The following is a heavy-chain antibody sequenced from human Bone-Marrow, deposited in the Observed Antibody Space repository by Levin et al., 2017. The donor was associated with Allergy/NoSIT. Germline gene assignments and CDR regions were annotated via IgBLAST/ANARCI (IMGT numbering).Heavy chain of an antibody. Sequence: KAGGSLRLSCKASGSNFATYWIGWVRQMPGKGPEWMAIIHPVNSETRYSPSFQGQVTISADKSINTVYLQWSSLRASDTAIYYCARRDYASPHFDPWGQGTLVTVSS. D-gene: IGHD4-17*01. CDR2: IHPVNSET. CDR1: GSNFATYW. V-gene: IGHV5-51*01. CDR3: ARRDYASPHFDP. J-gene: IGHJ5*02.